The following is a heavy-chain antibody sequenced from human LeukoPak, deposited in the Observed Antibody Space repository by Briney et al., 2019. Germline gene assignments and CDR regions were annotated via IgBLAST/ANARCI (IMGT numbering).Heavy chain of an antibody. CDR3: ARENYGSVAGGAFDI. CDR2: IIPIFGTA. Sequence: ASVKVSCKASGGTFSSSAISWVRQAPGQGLEWMGGIIPIFGTANYAQKFQGRVTITADESTSTAYMELSSLRSEDTAVYYCARENYGSVAGGAFDIWGQGTMVTVSS. CDR1: GGTFSSSA. V-gene: IGHV1-69*13. D-gene: IGHD3-10*01. J-gene: IGHJ3*02.